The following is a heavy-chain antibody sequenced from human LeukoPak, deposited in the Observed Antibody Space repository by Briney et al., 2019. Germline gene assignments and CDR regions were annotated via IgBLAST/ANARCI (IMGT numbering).Heavy chain of an antibody. CDR3: ARGYYYDSSGYYHPQ. CDR2: ISHDGSNK. J-gene: IGHJ4*02. CDR1: GFTFSSYG. Sequence: GRSLRLSCAASGFTFSSYGMHWVRQAPGKGLEWVAVISHDGSNKCYADSVKGRFTISRDNSKNTLYLQMNSLRAEDTAVYYCARGYYYDSSGYYHPQWGQGTLVTVSS. D-gene: IGHD3-22*01. V-gene: IGHV3-30*03.